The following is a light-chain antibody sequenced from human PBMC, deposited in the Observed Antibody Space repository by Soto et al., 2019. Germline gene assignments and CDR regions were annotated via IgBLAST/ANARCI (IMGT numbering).Light chain of an antibody. Sequence: EIVLTQSPGTLSLSPGERATLSCRASQSVSSSYFAWYQQKPGQAPRLLIYGASTRATGIPDRFSGSGSGTDFTLNISRLEPEDFAVYYCQQYGSSRLTFGGGTKVEIK. V-gene: IGKV3-20*01. CDR1: QSVSSSY. CDR3: QQYGSSRLT. J-gene: IGKJ4*01. CDR2: GAS.